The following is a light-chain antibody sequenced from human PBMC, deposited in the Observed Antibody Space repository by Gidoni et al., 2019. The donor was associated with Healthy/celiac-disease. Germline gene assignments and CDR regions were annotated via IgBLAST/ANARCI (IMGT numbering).Light chain of an antibody. CDR3: QQYYSTPPT. V-gene: IGKV4-1*01. CDR1: QSVLYSSNNKNY. CDR2: WAS. Sequence: DIVMTQSPDSLAVSLGERATINCKSSQSVLYSSNNKNYLAWYQQNPGQPPKLLIYWASTRESGVPDRFSGSGSGPDFTLTISSLQAEDVAVYYCQQYYSTPPTFGQGTKLEIK. J-gene: IGKJ2*01.